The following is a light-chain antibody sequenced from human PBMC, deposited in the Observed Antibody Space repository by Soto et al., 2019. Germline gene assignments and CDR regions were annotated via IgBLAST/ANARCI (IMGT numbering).Light chain of an antibody. Sequence: QSALTQPPSVSGSPGQSVAISCTGTSSDVGSSNGVSWYQQPPGTAPKLMIYDVSNRPSGVPDRFSGSKSGNTASLTISGVQAEDEADYDCSSYTTSSTYVFETGTKLTVL. CDR1: SSDVGSSNG. J-gene: IGLJ1*01. CDR3: SSYTTSSTYV. CDR2: DVS. V-gene: IGLV2-18*02.